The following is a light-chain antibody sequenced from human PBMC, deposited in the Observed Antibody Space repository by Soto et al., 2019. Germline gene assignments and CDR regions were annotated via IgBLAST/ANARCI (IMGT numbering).Light chain of an antibody. CDR1: QSISSY. J-gene: IGKJ4*01. Sequence: DIQMTQSPSSLSASVGDRVTITCRASQSISSYLNWYQQKPGKAPKRLIYAASSLQSGVPSRFSGSGSGTDFTLTISSLQPEDFATDYCQQSYSTPQLTFGGGPKVEIK. CDR3: QQSYSTPQLT. CDR2: AAS. V-gene: IGKV1-39*01.